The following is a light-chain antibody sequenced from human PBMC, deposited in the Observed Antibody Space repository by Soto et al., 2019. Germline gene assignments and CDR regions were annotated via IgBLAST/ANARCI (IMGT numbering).Light chain of an antibody. J-gene: IGKJ1*01. Sequence: EIVLTQSPATLSLSPGERATLSCRASQSVSSYLAWYQQKPGQAPRLLIYDASNRATGIPARFSGSGSGTDFTLTNSSLEPEDFAVYYCQQRSNWPPWTFGQENKVEIK. V-gene: IGKV3-11*01. CDR3: QQRSNWPPWT. CDR1: QSVSSY. CDR2: DAS.